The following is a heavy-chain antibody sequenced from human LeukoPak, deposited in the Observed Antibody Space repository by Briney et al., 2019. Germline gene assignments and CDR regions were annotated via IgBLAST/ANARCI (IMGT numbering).Heavy chain of an antibody. D-gene: IGHD6-6*01. CDR3: AKSRGYSSSPAAFDI. CDR2: ISWNSGSI. CDR1: GFTFDDYA. Sequence: SGGSLRLSCAASGFTFDDYAMHWVRQAPGKGLEWVSGISWNSGSIGYADSVKGRFTISRDNAKNSLYLQMSSLRAEDMALYYCAKSRGYSSSPAAFDIWGQGTMVTVSS. V-gene: IGHV3-9*03. J-gene: IGHJ3*02.